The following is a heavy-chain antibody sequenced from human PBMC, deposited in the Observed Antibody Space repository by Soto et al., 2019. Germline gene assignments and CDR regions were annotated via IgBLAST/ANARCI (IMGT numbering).Heavy chain of an antibody. V-gene: IGHV3-30*14. Sequence: GGSLRLSCAASGFTFSSYAMHWVRQAPGKGLEWVAVISYDGSNKYYADSVKGRFTISRHNSKNTLYLQMNSLRAEDTAVYYCARAVRMGLEYYFDYWGQGTLVTVSS. CDR1: GFTFSSYA. CDR3: ARAVRMGLEYYFDY. D-gene: IGHD4-4*01. J-gene: IGHJ4*02. CDR2: ISYDGSNK.